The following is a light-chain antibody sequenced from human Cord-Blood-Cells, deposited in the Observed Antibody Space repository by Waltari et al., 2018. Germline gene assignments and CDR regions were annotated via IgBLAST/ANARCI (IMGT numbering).Light chain of an antibody. CDR1: SSDVGGYTF. Sequence: QSALTQPPSASGSPGQSVTISCPGTSSDVGGYTFVSWYQQHPGKAPKLLINEGSKRPSGVPDRFSGSKSGNTASLTVSGLQAEDEADYYCSSYAGSNNFGVFGGGTKLTVL. J-gene: IGLJ2*01. CDR2: EGS. V-gene: IGLV2-8*01. CDR3: SSYAGSNNFGV.